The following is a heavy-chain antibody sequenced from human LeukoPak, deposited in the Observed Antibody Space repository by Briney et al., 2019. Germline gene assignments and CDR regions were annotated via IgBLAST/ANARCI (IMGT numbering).Heavy chain of an antibody. CDR3: ASFIAAAGNSHVDY. Sequence: PSETLSLTCTVSGGSISSGSYYWSWIRQPAGKGLEWIGSIYYSGSTYYNPSLKSRVTMSVDTSKNQFSLKLSSVTAADTAVYYCASFIAAAGNSHVDYWGQGTLVTVSS. J-gene: IGHJ4*02. CDR1: GGSISSGSYY. CDR2: IYYSGST. D-gene: IGHD6-13*01. V-gene: IGHV4-39*01.